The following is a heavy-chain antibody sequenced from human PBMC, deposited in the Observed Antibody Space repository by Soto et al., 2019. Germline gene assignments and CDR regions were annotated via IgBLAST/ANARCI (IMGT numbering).Heavy chain of an antibody. CDR2: ISGSSSYI. D-gene: IGHD6-6*01. Sequence: EVQLVESGGGLVKPGGSLRLSCAASGFTFNTYGMNWVRQAPGKGLEWVSSISGSSSYIYYADSVKGRFTISRDNAKNSLYLQMNSLRAEDTAVYYCARDRYSSSRQPWGQGTLVTVSS. V-gene: IGHV3-21*01. CDR1: GFTFNTYG. J-gene: IGHJ4*02. CDR3: ARDRYSSSRQP.